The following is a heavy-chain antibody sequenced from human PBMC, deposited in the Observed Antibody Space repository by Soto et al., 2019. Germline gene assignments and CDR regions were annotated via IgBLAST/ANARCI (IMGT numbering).Heavy chain of an antibody. J-gene: IGHJ4*02. CDR1: GVTFSDHF. CDR3: ARASEGSSWYISQFDN. Sequence: GCMELSSASSGVTFSDHFMDCFRQAPGDAAEWVGRSRNKANSYTTEYAASVKGRFTISRDDSKNSLYLQMNSLKTEDTAVYYCARASEGSSWYISQFDNWGLGTLVTLSS. CDR2: SRNKANSYTT. D-gene: IGHD6-13*01. V-gene: IGHV3-72*01.